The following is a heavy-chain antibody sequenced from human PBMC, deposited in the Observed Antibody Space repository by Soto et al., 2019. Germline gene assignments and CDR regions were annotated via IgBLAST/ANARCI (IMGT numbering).Heavy chain of an antibody. Sequence: SETLSLTCAVYGGSFSGYYWSWIRQPPGKGLEWIGEINHSGSTNYNPSLKSRVTLSVDTSKNQFSLKLSSVTAADTAVYYCAREIVVVTLNWFDPWGQGTLVTVSS. CDR3: AREIVVVTLNWFDP. J-gene: IGHJ5*02. V-gene: IGHV4-34*01. D-gene: IGHD2-21*02. CDR1: GGSFSGYY. CDR2: INHSGST.